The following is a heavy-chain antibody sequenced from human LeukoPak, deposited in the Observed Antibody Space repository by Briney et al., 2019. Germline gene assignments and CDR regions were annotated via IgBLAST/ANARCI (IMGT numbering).Heavy chain of an antibody. CDR1: GGSISNSY. Sequence: SETLSLTCTVSGGSISNSYWNWIRQSPGKGLEWIGYIYYSGTTNYNPSLKSRVTISLGMSSNQFSLRLDSVTAADTAVYYCARAAILDYWGQGILVTVSS. V-gene: IGHV4-59*01. CDR2: IYYSGTT. J-gene: IGHJ4*02. CDR3: ARAAILDY.